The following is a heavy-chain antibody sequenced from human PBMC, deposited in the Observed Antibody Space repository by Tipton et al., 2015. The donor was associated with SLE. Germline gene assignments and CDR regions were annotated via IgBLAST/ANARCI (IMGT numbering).Heavy chain of an antibody. CDR2: IWSDAGKK. V-gene: IGHV3-33*01. D-gene: IGHD2-2*02. J-gene: IGHJ3*02. Sequence: SLRLSCAASGFSFSNYGMHWVRQAPGKGLEWVAVIWSDAGKKNYADSVKGRFTISRDNSKNTLFLQMNSLRAEDTAVYYCAGHLYTDSIWGPGTMVTVSS. CDR1: GFSFSNYG. CDR3: AGHLYTDSI.